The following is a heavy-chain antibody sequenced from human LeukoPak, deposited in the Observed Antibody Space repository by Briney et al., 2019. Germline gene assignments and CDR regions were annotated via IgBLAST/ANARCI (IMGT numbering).Heavy chain of an antibody. D-gene: IGHD2-21*02. Sequence: GGSLRLSCAASGFTFSAYGMSWYRQAPGKGLEWVSAITYSSGNTYYADSVKGRFTISRDNSKNTLYLQMNSLRAEDTALYYCAKDGTGCGGDCYSDYWGQGTLVTVSS. J-gene: IGHJ4*02. V-gene: IGHV3-23*01. CDR3: AKDGTGCGGDCYSDY. CDR2: ITYSSGNT. CDR1: GFTFSAYG.